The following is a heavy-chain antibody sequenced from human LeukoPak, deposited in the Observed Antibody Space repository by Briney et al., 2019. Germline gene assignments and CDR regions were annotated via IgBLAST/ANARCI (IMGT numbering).Heavy chain of an antibody. Sequence: PSQTLSLTCTVSGVSNSSGGYYWSWIRQHPGKGLEWIGYIYYSGSTYYNPSLKSRVTISVDTSKNQFSLKLSSVTAADTAVYYCARYYGSGSFHFDYWGQGTLVTVSS. J-gene: IGHJ4*02. CDR2: IYYSGST. CDR3: ARYYGSGSFHFDY. D-gene: IGHD3-10*01. CDR1: GVSNSSGGYY. V-gene: IGHV4-31*03.